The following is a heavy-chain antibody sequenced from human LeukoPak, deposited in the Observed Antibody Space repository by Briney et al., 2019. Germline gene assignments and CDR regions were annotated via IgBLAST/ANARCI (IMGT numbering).Heavy chain of an antibody. CDR2: IFPGDSDT. V-gene: IGHV5-51*01. CDR1: GYNSVSLW. J-gene: IGHJ3*01. D-gene: IGHD3-10*01. CDR3: GRLGVGDSKVFDV. Sequence: GESLKISCKVSGYNSVSLWIGWVRQMPGKGLEWIGIIFPGDSDTKFSPSFEGRVTLSVDKSRNTAYLEWPNLRASDTAIYSRGRLGVGDSKVFDVWGQGTMITVAA.